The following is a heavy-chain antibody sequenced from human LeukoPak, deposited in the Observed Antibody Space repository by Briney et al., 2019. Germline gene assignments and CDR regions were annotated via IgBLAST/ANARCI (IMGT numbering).Heavy chain of an antibody. CDR2: ISAYNGNT. CDR1: GYTFTSYG. CDR3: ARTLYCSSTSCFPGDAFDI. Sequence: ASVKVSCKASGYTFTSYGISWVRQAPGQGLEWMGWISAYNGNTNYAQKLQGRVTMTTDTSTSTAYMELRSLRSDDTAVYYCARTLYCSSTSCFPGDAFDIWGQGTMVTVSS. J-gene: IGHJ3*02. D-gene: IGHD2-2*01. V-gene: IGHV1-18*01.